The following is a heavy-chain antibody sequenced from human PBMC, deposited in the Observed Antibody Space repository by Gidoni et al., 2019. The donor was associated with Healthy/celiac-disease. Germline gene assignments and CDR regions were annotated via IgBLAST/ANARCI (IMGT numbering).Heavy chain of an antibody. V-gene: IGHV1-46*01. Sequence: PGQGLEWMGIINPSGGSTSYAQKFQGRVTMTRDTSTSTVYMELSSLRSEDTAVYYCARDYSPAAAASEENYYYYYGMDVWGKGTTVTVSS. CDR2: INPSGGST. CDR3: ARDYSPAAAASEENYYYYYGMDV. J-gene: IGHJ6*04. D-gene: IGHD6-13*01.